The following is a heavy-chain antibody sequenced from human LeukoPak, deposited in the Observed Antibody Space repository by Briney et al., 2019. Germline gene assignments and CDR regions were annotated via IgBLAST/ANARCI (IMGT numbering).Heavy chain of an antibody. J-gene: IGHJ4*02. CDR3: AMDVTFMSALYYFDI. CDR1: GFTFSSYA. D-gene: IGHD3-16*01. V-gene: IGHV3-23*01. CDR2: ISYSGINK. Sequence: GGSLRLSCAASGFTFSSYAMSWVRQAPGKGLEWVAAISYSGINKYYADSVKGRFTLSRDNSKNTLYLQMNSLRAEDTAVYYCAMDVTFMSALYYFDIWGQGTLVTVSS.